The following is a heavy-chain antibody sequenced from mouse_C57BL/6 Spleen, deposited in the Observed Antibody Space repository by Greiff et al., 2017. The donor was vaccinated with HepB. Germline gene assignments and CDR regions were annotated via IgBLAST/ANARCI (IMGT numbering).Heavy chain of an antibody. CDR3: ARVCNYVWFAY. CDR1: GFTFSDYG. Sequence: DVKLVESGGGLVKPGGSLKLSCAASGFTFSDYGMHWVRQAPEKGLEWVAYISSGSSTIYYADTVKGRFTISRDNAKNTLFLQMTSLRSEDTAMYYCARVCNYVWFAYWGQGTLVTVSA. D-gene: IGHD2-1*01. V-gene: IGHV5-17*01. J-gene: IGHJ3*01. CDR2: ISSGSSTI.